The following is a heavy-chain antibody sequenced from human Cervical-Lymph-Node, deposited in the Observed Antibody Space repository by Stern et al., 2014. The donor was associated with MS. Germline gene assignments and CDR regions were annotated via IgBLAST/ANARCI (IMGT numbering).Heavy chain of an antibody. Sequence: QDQLVQSGGGLVKPGGSLRLSCAASRFIFSDNYMSWIRQAPGKGLECVSYINSRGITIFYADSVKGRFTISRDNAKNSLYLHMNSLRVEDTAVYYCARGLGNSFPWYFDLWGRGTLVTVSS. CDR3: ARGLGNSFPWYFDL. CDR1: RFIFSDNY. CDR2: INSRGITI. J-gene: IGHJ2*01. V-gene: IGHV3-11*01. D-gene: IGHD4-23*01.